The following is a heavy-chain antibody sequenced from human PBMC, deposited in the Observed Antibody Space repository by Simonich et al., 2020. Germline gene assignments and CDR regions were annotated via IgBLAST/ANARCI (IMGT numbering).Heavy chain of an antibody. CDR3: ARVGYSNYYYYGMDV. D-gene: IGHD6-13*01. Sequence: QVQLQESGPGLVKPSETLSLTCAVSGYSISSGYYWGWFRQPPGKGLEWIGSIYHSGSTYYNPALKSRVTISVDTSKNQFSLKLSSVTAADTAVYYCARVGYSNYYYYGMDVWGQGTTVTVSS. CDR2: IYHSGST. V-gene: IGHV4-38-2*01. J-gene: IGHJ6*02. CDR1: GYSISSGYY.